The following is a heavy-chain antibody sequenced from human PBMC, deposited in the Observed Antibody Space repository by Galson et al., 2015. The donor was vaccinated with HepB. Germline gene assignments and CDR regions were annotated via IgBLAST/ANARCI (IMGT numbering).Heavy chain of an antibody. Sequence: SLRLSCATSGFTFRRLGMTWVRQAAGKGLECVAAISMSGGSTDYADSVKGRFTIPRDHSNNMLYLQMNNLRVEDTAVYYCARGTTSIDYWGQGTQVSVSS. CDR3: ARGTTSIDY. CDR2: ISMSGGST. V-gene: IGHV3-23*01. CDR1: GFTFRRLG. D-gene: IGHD1-1*01. J-gene: IGHJ4*02.